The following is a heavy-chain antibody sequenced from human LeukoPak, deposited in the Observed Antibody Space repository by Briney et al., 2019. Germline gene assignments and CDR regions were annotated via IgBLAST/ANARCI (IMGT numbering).Heavy chain of an antibody. Sequence: GGPLRLSCAASRFTFSSYAMSWVRQAPGKGLEWVANIKQDGSEKYYVDSVKGRFTISRDNAKNSLYLQMNSLRAEDTAVYYCARRAGAYSHPYDYWGQGTLVTVSS. D-gene: IGHD4/OR15-4a*01. CDR1: RFTFSSYA. J-gene: IGHJ4*02. CDR2: IKQDGSEK. V-gene: IGHV3-7*03. CDR3: ARRAGAYSHPYDY.